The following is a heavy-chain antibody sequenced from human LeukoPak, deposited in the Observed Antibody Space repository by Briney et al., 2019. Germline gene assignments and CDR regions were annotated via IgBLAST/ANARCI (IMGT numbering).Heavy chain of an antibody. J-gene: IGHJ4*02. CDR3: ARGGGYDILTGEPAKDKGFDY. D-gene: IGHD3-9*01. CDR2: ISAYNGNT. V-gene: IGHV1-18*01. Sequence: ASVKVSCKASGYTFTSYGISWVRQAPGQGLEWMGWISAYNGNTNYAQKLQGRVTMTTDTSTSTAYMELRSLRSDDTAVYYCARGGGYDILTGEPAKDKGFDYWGQGTLVTVSS. CDR1: GYTFTSYG.